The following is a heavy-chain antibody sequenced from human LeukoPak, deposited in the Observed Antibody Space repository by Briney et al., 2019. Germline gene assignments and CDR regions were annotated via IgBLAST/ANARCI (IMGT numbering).Heavy chain of an antibody. CDR3: ARERYDLWSGYSYYFDY. V-gene: IGHV3-53*01. J-gene: IGHJ4*02. CDR1: GFTVSSNY. CDR2: IYSGGST. D-gene: IGHD3-3*01. Sequence: PRGSLRLSCAASGFTVSSNYMSWVRQAPGKGLEWVSVIYSGGSTYYSDSVKGGFTISRDNSKNTLYLQMNSLRAEDTAVYYCARERYDLWSGYSYYFDYWGQGTLVTVSS.